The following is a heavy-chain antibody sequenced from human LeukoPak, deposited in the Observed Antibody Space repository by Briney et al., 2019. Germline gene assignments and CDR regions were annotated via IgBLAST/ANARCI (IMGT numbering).Heavy chain of an antibody. Sequence: SETLSLTCTVSGGSISSHYWSWIRQPPGKGLEWIGYIYYSGSTNYNPSLKRRVTISVDTSKNQFSLKLSSVTAADTAVYYCARDRGGSGSYYDYWGQGTLVTVSS. CDR2: IYYSGST. V-gene: IGHV4-59*11. CDR3: ARDRGGSGSYYDY. D-gene: IGHD1-26*01. J-gene: IGHJ4*02. CDR1: GGSISSHY.